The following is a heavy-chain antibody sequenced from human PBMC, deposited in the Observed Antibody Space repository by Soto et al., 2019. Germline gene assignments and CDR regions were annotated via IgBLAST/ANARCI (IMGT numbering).Heavy chain of an antibody. Sequence: QVQLVESGGGVVQPGRSLRLSCAASGFTFSSYGMHWVRQAPGKGLEWVAVISYDGSNKYYADSVKGRFTISRDNSKNTLYLQMNSRRAEDTAVYYCAKDFYGSGDFWSGYYPIYYYYGMDVWGQGTTVTVSS. CDR2: ISYDGSNK. CDR3: AKDFYGSGDFWSGYYPIYYYYGMDV. CDR1: GFTFSSYG. D-gene: IGHD3-3*01. V-gene: IGHV3-30*18. J-gene: IGHJ6*02.